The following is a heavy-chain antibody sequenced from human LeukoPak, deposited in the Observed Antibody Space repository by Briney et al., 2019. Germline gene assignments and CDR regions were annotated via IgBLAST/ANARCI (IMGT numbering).Heavy chain of an antibody. CDR2: IYYSGST. V-gene: IGHV4-59*12. J-gene: IGHJ4*02. Sequence: PSETLSLTCTVSGGSISSYYWSWIRQPPGKGLEWIGYIYYSGSTNYNPSLKSRVTISVDTSKNQFSPKLSSVTAADTAVYYCARISGWGAPNDYWGQGTLVTVSS. D-gene: IGHD6-19*01. CDR1: GGSISSYY. CDR3: ARISGWGAPNDY.